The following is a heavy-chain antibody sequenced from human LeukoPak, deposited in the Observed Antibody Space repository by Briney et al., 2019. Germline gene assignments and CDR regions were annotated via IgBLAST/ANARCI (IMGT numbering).Heavy chain of an antibody. CDR1: GGSISNSY. CDR2: IYPSGST. J-gene: IGHJ4*02. Sequence: PSETLSLTCSVYGGSISNSYWSWIRQPPGKGLEWIGYIYPSGSTSYNPSLKSRVTISVDTSKNQFSLNLSSVTAADTAVYYCAKGGQIFDFWGQGTLVTVSS. CDR3: AKGGQIFDF. D-gene: IGHD3-16*01. V-gene: IGHV4-59*01.